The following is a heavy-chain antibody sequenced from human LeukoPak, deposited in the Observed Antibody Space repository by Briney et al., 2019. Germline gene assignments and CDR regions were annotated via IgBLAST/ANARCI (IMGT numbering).Heavy chain of an antibody. CDR2: ISWNSDII. CDR3: AKDRYSSGWSDLEY. Sequence: GGSLRLSCAASGLIFYDYGMHWVRQAPGKGLEWVSSISWNSDIIAYADSVKGRFTISRDNAKNSLYLQMNSLRAEDTALYYCAKDRYSSGWSDLEYWGQGTLVTVSS. V-gene: IGHV3-9*01. CDR1: GLIFYDYG. D-gene: IGHD6-19*01. J-gene: IGHJ4*02.